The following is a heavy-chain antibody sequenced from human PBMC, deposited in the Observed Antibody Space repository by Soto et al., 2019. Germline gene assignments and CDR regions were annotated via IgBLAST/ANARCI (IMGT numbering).Heavy chain of an antibody. J-gene: IGHJ6*02. CDR3: ARTTWEERAHYYYYGMDV. CDR1: GFSLSNARMG. D-gene: IGHD1-26*01. CDR2: IFSNDEK. Sequence: QVTLKESGPVLVKPTETLTLTCTVSGFSLSNARMGVSWIRQPPGKALEWLAHIFSNDEKSYSTSLKSRLTISKDXXKXQXXLTMTTMDPVDTATYYCARTTWEERAHYYYYGMDVWGQGTTVTVSS. V-gene: IGHV2-26*01.